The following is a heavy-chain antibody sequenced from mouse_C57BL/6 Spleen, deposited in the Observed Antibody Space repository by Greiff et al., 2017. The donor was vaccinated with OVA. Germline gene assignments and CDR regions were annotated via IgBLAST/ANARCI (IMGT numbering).Heavy chain of an antibody. CDR2: INYDGSST. Sequence: EVKLVESEGGLVQPGSSMKLSCTASGFTFSDYYMAWVRQVPEKGLEWVANINYDGSSTYYLDSLKSRFIISRDNAKNILYLQMSSLKSEDTATYYCARALPYWYFDVWGTGTTVTVSS. V-gene: IGHV5-16*01. CDR1: GFTFSDYY. J-gene: IGHJ1*03. D-gene: IGHD2-10*01. CDR3: ARALPYWYFDV.